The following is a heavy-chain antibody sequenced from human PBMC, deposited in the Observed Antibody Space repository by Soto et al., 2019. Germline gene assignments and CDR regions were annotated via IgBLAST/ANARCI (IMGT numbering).Heavy chain of an antibody. CDR2: IWYDGSNK. CDR3: ARDGAAIPGYYFDY. Sequence: QVQLVESGGGVVQPGRSLRLSCAASGFTFSSYGMHWVRQAPGKGLEWVAVIWYDGSNKYYADSVKGRFTISRDNSKNTLYLQMNSLRAEDTAVYYCARDGAAIPGYYFDYWGQGTLSPSPQ. CDR1: GFTFSSYG. J-gene: IGHJ4*02. D-gene: IGHD2-2*02. V-gene: IGHV3-33*01.